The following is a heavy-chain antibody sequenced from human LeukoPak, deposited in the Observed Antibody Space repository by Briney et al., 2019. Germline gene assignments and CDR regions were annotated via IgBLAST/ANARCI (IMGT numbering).Heavy chain of an antibody. CDR2: IYYSGST. J-gene: IGHJ6*03. Sequence: SETLSLTCTVSGGSISSYYWSWIRQPPGKGLDWIGYIYYSGSTNYNPSLKSRVTISVETSKNQFSLKLSSVTAADTAVYYCARESCGGDCYREALYYYYMDVWGKGTTVTVSS. CDR3: ARESCGGDCYREALYYYYMDV. D-gene: IGHD2-21*02. V-gene: IGHV4-59*01. CDR1: GGSISSYY.